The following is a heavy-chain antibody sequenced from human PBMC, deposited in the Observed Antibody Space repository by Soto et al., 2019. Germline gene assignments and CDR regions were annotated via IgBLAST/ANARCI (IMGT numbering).Heavy chain of an antibody. V-gene: IGHV1-69*06. CDR1: GGTFSSYA. D-gene: IGHD3-22*01. CDR3: ARDTYYYDSSGYYPPRGFDP. J-gene: IGHJ5*02. CDR2: TIPIFGTA. Sequence: SVKVSCKASGGTFSSYAISWVRQAPGQGLEWMGGTIPIFGTANYAQKFQGRVTITADKSTSTAYMELSSLRSEDTAVYYCARDTYYYDSSGYYPPRGFDPWGEGTLVTVSS.